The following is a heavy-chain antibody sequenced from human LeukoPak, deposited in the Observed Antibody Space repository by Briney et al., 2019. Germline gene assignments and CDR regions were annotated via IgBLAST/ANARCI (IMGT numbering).Heavy chain of an antibody. CDR1: GFTFSSYG. J-gene: IGHJ4*02. V-gene: IGHV3-30*18. CDR3: AKGGARGYSITAVYDY. D-gene: IGHD5-18*01. CDR2: ISYDGSNK. Sequence: GRSLRLSCAASGFTFSSYGMHWVRQAPSKGLEWVAVISYDGSNKYYTDSVKGRFTISRDNSKNTLYLQMNSLRAEDTAVYYCAKGGARGYSITAVYDYWGQGTLVTVSS.